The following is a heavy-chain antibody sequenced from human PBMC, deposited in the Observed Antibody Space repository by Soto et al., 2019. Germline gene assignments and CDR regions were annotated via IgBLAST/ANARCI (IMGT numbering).Heavy chain of an antibody. Sequence: GASVKVSCKASGYTFTSYTMHWVRQAPGQRLEWMGWINPVNGNIKYSEKFQGRVTITADKSTSTAYMELSSLRSEDTAVYYCARFKVHGSSLIYYYGMDVWGQGTTVTVSS. CDR1: GYTFTSYT. D-gene: IGHD3-10*01. CDR2: INPVNGNI. J-gene: IGHJ6*02. V-gene: IGHV1-3*01. CDR3: ARFKVHGSSLIYYYGMDV.